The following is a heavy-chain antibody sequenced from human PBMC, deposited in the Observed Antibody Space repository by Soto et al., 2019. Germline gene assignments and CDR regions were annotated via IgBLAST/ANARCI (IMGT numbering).Heavy chain of an antibody. CDR3: ARELSSSWRFDY. CDR1: GYTFTSYD. CDR2: MNPNSGNT. V-gene: IGHV1-8*01. D-gene: IGHD6-13*01. Sequence: QVQLVQSGAEVKKPGASVKVSCKASGYTFTSYDINWVRQATGQGLEWMGWMNPNSGNTGYAQKFQGXVXXXRXPSISTAYRELSSLRSEDTAVYYCARELSSSWRFDYWGQGTLVTVSS. J-gene: IGHJ4*02.